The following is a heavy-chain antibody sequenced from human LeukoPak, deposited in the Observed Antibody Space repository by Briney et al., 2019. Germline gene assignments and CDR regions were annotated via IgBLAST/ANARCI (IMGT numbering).Heavy chain of an antibody. D-gene: IGHD3-9*01. CDR2: IKRKNDGGAT. Sequence: GGSLRLSCVVSGFTFTTAWLNWVRQAPGKGLEWVGRIKRKNDGGATDFAAPVKGRFSISRDDSKNTVYLQMNSLRAEDTAVYYCASELRYFDWWQPWGPPDGANDAFDIWGQGTMVTVSS. CDR1: GFTFTTAW. J-gene: IGHJ3*02. V-gene: IGHV3-15*01. CDR3: ASELRYFDWWQPWGPPDGANDAFDI.